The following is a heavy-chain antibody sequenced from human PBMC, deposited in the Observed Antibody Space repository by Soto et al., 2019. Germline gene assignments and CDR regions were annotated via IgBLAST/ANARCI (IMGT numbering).Heavy chain of an antibody. J-gene: IGHJ4*02. V-gene: IGHV1-8*01. CDR1: GYTFTSYD. D-gene: IGHD4-17*01. CDR3: ARGIDVGNDYGDYGEGY. CDR2: MNPNSGNT. Sequence: ASVKVSCKASGYTFTSYDINWVRQATGQGLEWMGWMNPNSGNTGYAQKFQGRVTMTRNTSISTAYMELSSLRSEDTAVYYCARGIDVGNDYGDYGEGYWGQGTLVTVSS.